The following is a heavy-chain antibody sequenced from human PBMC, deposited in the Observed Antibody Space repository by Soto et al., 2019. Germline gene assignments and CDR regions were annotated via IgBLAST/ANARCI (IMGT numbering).Heavy chain of an antibody. CDR3: ARDTDNDFWTALLDH. D-gene: IGHD3-3*01. J-gene: IGHJ4*02. Sequence: WGSLRLSCGVSGFTFSSHAMSWVCQAPGKGLECVSGISGSGGTTFYADSVKGRFTISRDNSKNTLYLQMNSLRAEDTAVYYCARDTDNDFWTALLDHWGQGTLVTVSS. V-gene: IGHV3-23*01. CDR2: ISGSGGTT. CDR1: GFTFSSHA.